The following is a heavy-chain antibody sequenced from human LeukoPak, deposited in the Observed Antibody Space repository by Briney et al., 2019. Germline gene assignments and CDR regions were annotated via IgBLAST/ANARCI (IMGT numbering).Heavy chain of an antibody. V-gene: IGHV3-30*04. CDR1: GFTFSSYA. D-gene: IGHD2/OR15-2a*01. J-gene: IGHJ4*02. Sequence: GRSLRLSCAASGFTFSSYAMHWVRQAPGKGLEWVAVISYDGSNKYYADSVKGRFTISRDNSKNTLYLQMNTLRVEDTAVYYCAKQARSYYVPTFDYWGQGTLVTVSS. CDR3: AKQARSYYVPTFDY. CDR2: ISYDGSNK.